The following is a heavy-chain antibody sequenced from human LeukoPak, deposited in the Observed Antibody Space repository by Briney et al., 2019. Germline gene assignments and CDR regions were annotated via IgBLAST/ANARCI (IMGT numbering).Heavy chain of an antibody. Sequence: PGGSLRLSCAASGFTFRTYAMTWVRQAPGKGLEWVSSISVSGAYKYYADSVKGRFTISRDDSKNTLSLQMNSLRAEDTAVYYCAKGYCTDTNCQTRLDLDCWGQGTLVTVSS. V-gene: IGHV3-23*01. CDR2: ISVSGAYK. D-gene: IGHD2-8*02. J-gene: IGHJ4*02. CDR1: GFTFRTYA. CDR3: AKGYCTDTNCQTRLDLDC.